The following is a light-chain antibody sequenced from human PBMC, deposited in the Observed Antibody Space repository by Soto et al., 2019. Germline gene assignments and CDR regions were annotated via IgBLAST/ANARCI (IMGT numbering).Light chain of an antibody. CDR2: AAS. CDR3: HQCYSTPRT. J-gene: IGKJ1*01. V-gene: IGKV1-39*01. CDR1: QIISGY. Sequence: DIPMTQSPSSLSASVGDRVSITCRASQIISGYLDWYQQKPGKAPKLLIYAASSLHSGVPSRFSGSGSGTDFTLTISSLQPEDFATYYCHQCYSTPRTFGQGTKVDIK.